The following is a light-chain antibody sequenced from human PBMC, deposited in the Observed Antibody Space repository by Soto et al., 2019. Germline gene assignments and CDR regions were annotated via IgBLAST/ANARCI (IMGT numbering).Light chain of an antibody. CDR2: GAS. Sequence: IVLTQSPGTLSLSPGERATLSCGASQSVTNNFLAWYQQKPGQATRLLIYGASSRPTGVPDRFSGSGSGTDFTLTISRLEPGDFAVYYCQQYGTPLLTFGPGTKVDIK. V-gene: IGKV3-20*01. CDR3: QQYGTPLLT. J-gene: IGKJ3*01. CDR1: QSVTNNF.